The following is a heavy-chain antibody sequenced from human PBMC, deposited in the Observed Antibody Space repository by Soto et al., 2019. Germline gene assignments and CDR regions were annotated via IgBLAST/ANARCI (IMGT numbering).Heavy chain of an antibody. CDR3: ARNYYGSGSYYNRPYYYYMDV. V-gene: IGHV3-48*04. J-gene: IGHJ6*03. CDR2: ISSSGSTI. CDR1: GFTFSSYS. Sequence: GGSLRLSCAASGFTFSSYSMNWVRQAPGKGLEWVSYISSSGSTIYYADSVKGRLTISRDNAKNSLYLQMNSLRAEDTAVYYCARNYYGSGSYYNRPYYYYMDVWGKGTTVTVSS. D-gene: IGHD3-10*01.